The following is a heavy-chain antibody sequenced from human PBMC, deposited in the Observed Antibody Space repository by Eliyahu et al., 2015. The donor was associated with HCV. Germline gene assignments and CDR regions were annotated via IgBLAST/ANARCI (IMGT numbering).Heavy chain of an antibody. CDR3: AKDIKVVYCTGGTCPWYFDF. D-gene: IGHD2-8*02. CDR1: GFTFXSYA. J-gene: IGHJ4*02. CDR2: ISGTGGTT. V-gene: IGHV3-23*01. Sequence: EVQLLESGGGLVQPGGSLRLSCAASGFTFXSYAMXWVRQAPGKGLEWVSVISGTGGTTYHXDSVRGRFTISRDNSKNTLFLQMNSLRAEDTAVYYCAKDIKVVYCTGGTCPWYFDFWGQGTLVTVSS.